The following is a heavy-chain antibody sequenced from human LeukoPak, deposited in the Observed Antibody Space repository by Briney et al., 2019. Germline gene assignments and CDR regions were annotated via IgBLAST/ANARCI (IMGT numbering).Heavy chain of an antibody. CDR1: GFTFSSYA. D-gene: IGHD5-12*01. Sequence: GGSLRLSCAASGFTFSSYAMSWVRQAPGKGLEWVSAISGSGGSTYYADSVKGRFTISRDNSKNMLYLQMNSLRAEDTAVYYCAKGRGIVATIGNAFDIWGQGTMVTVSS. J-gene: IGHJ3*02. CDR3: AKGRGIVATIGNAFDI. V-gene: IGHV3-23*01. CDR2: ISGSGGST.